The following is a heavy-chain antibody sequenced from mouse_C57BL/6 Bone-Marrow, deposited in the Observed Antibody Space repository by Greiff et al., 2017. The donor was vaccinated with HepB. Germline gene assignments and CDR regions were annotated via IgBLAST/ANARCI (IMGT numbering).Heavy chain of an antibody. J-gene: IGHJ1*03. CDR1: GFTFSNYW. Sequence: EVQRVESGGGLVQPGGSMKLSCVASGFTFSNYWMNWVRQSPEKGLEWVAQIRLKSDNYATHYAESVKGRFTISRDDSKRKVYLQMNNLRAEDTEIDYCRGETGRSYDRYFDVWGTGTTVTVSS. CDR2: IRLKSDNYAT. CDR3: RGETGRSYDRYFDV. V-gene: IGHV6-3*01. D-gene: IGHD1-1*01.